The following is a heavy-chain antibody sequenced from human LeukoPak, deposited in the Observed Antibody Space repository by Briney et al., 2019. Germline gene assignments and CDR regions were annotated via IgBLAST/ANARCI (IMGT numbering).Heavy chain of an antibody. J-gene: IGHJ6*03. CDR1: GYTFTSYG. CDR2: ISAYNGNT. CDR3: ARGGDGYNRDYYYYMDV. Sequence: ASVKVSCKASGYTFTSYGISWVRQAPGQGLEWMGWISAYNGNTNYAQKLQGRVTVTTDTSTSTAYMELRSLRSDDTAVYYCARGGDGYNRDYYYYMDVWGKGTTVTVSS. D-gene: IGHD5-24*01. V-gene: IGHV1-18*01.